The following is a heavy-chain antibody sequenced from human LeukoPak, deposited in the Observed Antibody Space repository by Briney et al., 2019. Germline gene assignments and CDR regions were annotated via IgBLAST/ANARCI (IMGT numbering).Heavy chain of an antibody. Sequence: PSETLSLTCSVSGASITSYYWSWIRQPPGKGLEWIGYVYYSGGTTYNPSLKSRVTMSVDTSKNQFSLNLSSVTAADTAVYYCATTQGNLFDYWGQGTLVTVSS. V-gene: IGHV4-59*08. CDR3: ATTQGNLFDY. CDR2: VYYSGGT. D-gene: IGHD3-10*01. CDR1: GASITSYY. J-gene: IGHJ4*02.